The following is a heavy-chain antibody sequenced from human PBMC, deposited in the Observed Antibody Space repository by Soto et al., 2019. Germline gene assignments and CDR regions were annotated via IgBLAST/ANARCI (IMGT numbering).Heavy chain of an antibody. CDR2: VIPIFGTA. V-gene: IGHV1-69*13. J-gene: IGHJ4*02. D-gene: IGHD3-22*01. CDR3: ARAGYYDSSGYYLDY. CDR1: GGTFSSYA. Sequence: GASVKVSCKASGGTFSSYAISWVRQAPGQGLEWMGGVIPIFGTANYAQKFQGRVTITADESTSTAYMELSSLRSEDTAVYYCARAGYYDSSGYYLDYWGQGTLVTVSS.